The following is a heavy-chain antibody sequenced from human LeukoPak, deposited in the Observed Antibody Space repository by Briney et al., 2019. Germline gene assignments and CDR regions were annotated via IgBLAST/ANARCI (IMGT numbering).Heavy chain of an antibody. CDR1: GGSISSGSYY. J-gene: IGHJ5*02. V-gene: IGHV4-61*02. CDR3: AKDWLIFGARDWFDP. D-gene: IGHD3-3*01. CDR2: IYSTGST. Sequence: PSQTLSLTCTVSGGSISSGSYYWSWIRQSAGKGLEWIGRIYSTGSTSYNPSLESRVTISRDTSKNQFSLNLSSVTAADTAVYYCAKDWLIFGARDWFDPWGQGTLVTVSS.